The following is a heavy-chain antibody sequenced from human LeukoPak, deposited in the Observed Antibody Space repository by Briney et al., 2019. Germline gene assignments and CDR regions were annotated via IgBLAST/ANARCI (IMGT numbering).Heavy chain of an antibody. D-gene: IGHD6-13*01. V-gene: IGHV4-61*08. CDR2: INHSGST. CDR1: GGALSSGGYY. Sequence: SETLSLTCTVSGGALSSGGYYWTWLRQPPGKGLEWIGEINHSGSTNYNPSLKSRVTISVDTSKNQFSLKLSSVTAADTAVYYCARWWNQEQQLVEYNWFDPWGQGTLVTVSS. CDR3: ARWWNQEQQLVEYNWFDP. J-gene: IGHJ5*02.